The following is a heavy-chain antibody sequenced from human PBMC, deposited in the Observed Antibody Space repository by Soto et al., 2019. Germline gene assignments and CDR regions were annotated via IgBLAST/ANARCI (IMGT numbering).Heavy chain of an antibody. CDR1: GGPISSGDFY. Sequence: SETLSLTCTFSGGPISSGDFYWSWIRQPPGKGLEWIGYIYYSGSTYYNPSLKSRVSISVDTSKNQFSLKLSYVTAADTAVYYCASVLLLTGNPECDLFDPWGQGTLVTVSS. CDR2: IYYSGST. D-gene: IGHD1-20*01. CDR3: ASVLLLTGNPECDLFDP. V-gene: IGHV4-30-4*01. J-gene: IGHJ5*02.